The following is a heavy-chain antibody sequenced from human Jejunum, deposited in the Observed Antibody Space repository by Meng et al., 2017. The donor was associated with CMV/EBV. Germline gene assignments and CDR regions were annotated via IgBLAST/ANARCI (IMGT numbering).Heavy chain of an antibody. CDR2: LHSGGVTT. D-gene: IGHD1-26*01. J-gene: IGHJ4*02. CDR3: ARRTGSYSDY. CDR1: GFTFSSYG. V-gene: IGHV3-NL1*01. Sequence: SCAPSGFTFSSYGMPWVRQAPGKGLEWVSVLHSGGVTTYYADSVKGRFTVSRDASKLYLQMDSLRVEDTAVYYRARRTGSYSDYWGQGTRVTVSS.